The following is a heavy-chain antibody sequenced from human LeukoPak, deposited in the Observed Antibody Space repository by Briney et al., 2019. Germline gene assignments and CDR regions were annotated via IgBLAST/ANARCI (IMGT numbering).Heavy chain of an antibody. J-gene: IGHJ3*02. CDR3: AREWTTWGAFDI. D-gene: IGHD2/OR15-2a*01. V-gene: IGHV4-39*07. CDR1: GGSISSRTYY. Sequence: SETLSLTCTVSGGSISSRTYYWGWIRQPPGKGLEWIGSIYYAGSTFYNPSLKSRVTISVDTSKNQFSMKLSSVTAADAAVYFCAREWTTWGAFDIWGQGTMVTVSS. CDR2: IYYAGST.